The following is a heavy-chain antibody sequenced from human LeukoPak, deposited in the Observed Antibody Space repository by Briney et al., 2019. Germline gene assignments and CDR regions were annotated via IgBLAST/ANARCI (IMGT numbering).Heavy chain of an antibody. D-gene: IGHD3-10*01. J-gene: IGHJ4*02. Sequence: GRSLRLSCAASGFTFSSYAMHWVRQAPGKGLEWVAVISYDGSNKYYADSVKGRFTISRDNSKNTLYLQMNSLRAEDTAVYYCAIDDTTYGSGSYFDYWGQGTLVTVSS. V-gene: IGHV3-30*04. CDR3: AIDDTTYGSGSYFDY. CDR1: GFTFSSYA. CDR2: ISYDGSNK.